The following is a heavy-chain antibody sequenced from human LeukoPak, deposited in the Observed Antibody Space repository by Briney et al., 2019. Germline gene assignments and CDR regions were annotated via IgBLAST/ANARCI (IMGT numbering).Heavy chain of an antibody. CDR3: ARGWGMPLGEFDY. CDR2: IYYSGST. J-gene: IGHJ4*02. Sequence: KPSETLSLTCTVSGGSISSYYWSWIRQPPGKGLEWIGYIYYSGSTNYNPSLKSRVTISVDTSKNQFSLKLSSVTAADTAVYYCARGWGMPLGEFDYWGQGTLVTVSS. CDR1: GGSISSYY. D-gene: IGHD3-16*01. V-gene: IGHV4-59*12.